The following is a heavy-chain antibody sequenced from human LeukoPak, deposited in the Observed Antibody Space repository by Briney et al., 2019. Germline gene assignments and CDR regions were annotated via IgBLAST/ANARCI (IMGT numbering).Heavy chain of an antibody. CDR3: AKDQSVIAPLWFDP. CDR1: EFTFSTYA. D-gene: IGHD2/OR15-2a*01. Sequence: GGPLRLSCAASEFTFSTYAMSWVRQAPGKGLEWVSAISGSGGSTYYADSVKGRFTISRDNSKNTLYLQMNSLRAEDTAVYYCAKDQSVIAPLWFDPWGQGTLVTVSS. CDR2: ISGSGGST. J-gene: IGHJ5*02. V-gene: IGHV3-23*01.